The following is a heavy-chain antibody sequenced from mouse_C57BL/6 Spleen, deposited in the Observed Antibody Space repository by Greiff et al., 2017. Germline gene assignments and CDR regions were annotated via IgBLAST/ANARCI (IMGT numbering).Heavy chain of an antibody. Sequence: QVTLKVSGAELARPGASVKMSCKASGYTFTSYTMHWVKQRPGQGLEWIGYINPSSGYTKYNQKLKDKATLTAAKSSSTAYMQLSSLTSEDSAVYYCARSWDDYAMDYWGQGTSVTVSS. CDR3: ARSWDDYAMDY. CDR1: GYTFTSYT. D-gene: IGHD4-1*01. V-gene: IGHV1-4*01. CDR2: INPSSGYT. J-gene: IGHJ4*01.